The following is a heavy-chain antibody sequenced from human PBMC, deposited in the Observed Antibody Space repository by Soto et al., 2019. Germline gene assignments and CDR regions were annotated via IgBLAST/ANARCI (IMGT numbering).Heavy chain of an antibody. CDR1: GFNTRFYS. CDR3: SKGEMSTIRNSFDP. Sequence: GGSLRLSCTASGFNTRFYSMSWVRQTPGKGLEWVAALSRSGGATYYADSVRGRFTISRDASKDTLFLQMSNPRAEDTALYYCSKGEMSTIRNSFDPWGQGTLVTVSS. V-gene: IGHV3-23*01. J-gene: IGHJ5*02. CDR2: LSRSGGAT. D-gene: IGHD1-7*01.